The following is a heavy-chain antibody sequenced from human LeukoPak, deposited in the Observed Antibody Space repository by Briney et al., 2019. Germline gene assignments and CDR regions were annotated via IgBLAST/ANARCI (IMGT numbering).Heavy chain of an antibody. CDR2: INPNSGGT. CDR1: GYTFTGYY. Sequence: GASVKVSCKASGYTFTGYYMHWVRQAPGQGLEWMGWINPNSGGTNYAQKFQGRVTMTRDTSIATAYMELSRLRSDDTAVYYCARDRAPGRIGLSYWGQGTLVTVSS. J-gene: IGHJ4*02. D-gene: IGHD3-10*01. CDR3: ARDRAPGRIGLSY. V-gene: IGHV1-2*02.